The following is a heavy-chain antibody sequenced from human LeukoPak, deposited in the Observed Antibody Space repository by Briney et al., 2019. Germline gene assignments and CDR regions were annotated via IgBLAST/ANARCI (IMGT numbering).Heavy chain of an antibody. Sequence: SATLSLTCAVYGGSFSGDYWSWSRQPPGKGLEWIGEINHSGSTNYNPSLKSRVTISVDTSENQFSLKLSSVTAADTAVYYCARSRLYYYDSSGYLYWGQGTLVTVSS. CDR1: GGSFSGDY. CDR2: INHSGST. J-gene: IGHJ4*02. D-gene: IGHD3-22*01. CDR3: ARSRLYYYDSSGYLY. V-gene: IGHV4-34*01.